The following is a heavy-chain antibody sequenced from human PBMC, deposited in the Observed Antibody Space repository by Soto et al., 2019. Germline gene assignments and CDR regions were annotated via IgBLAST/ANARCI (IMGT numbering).Heavy chain of an antibody. V-gene: IGHV3-23*01. CDR1: GFTFSSYA. CDR3: AKDQRWELPHYIDY. Sequence: EVQLLESGGGLVQPGGSLRLSCAASGFTFSSYAMSWVRQAPGKGLEWVSGISGSGGSTNYADSVKGRFTISRDNSKNTLYLQMNSLRAEETAVYYCAKDQRWELPHYIDYWGQGTLVTVSS. J-gene: IGHJ4*02. CDR2: ISGSGGST. D-gene: IGHD1-26*01.